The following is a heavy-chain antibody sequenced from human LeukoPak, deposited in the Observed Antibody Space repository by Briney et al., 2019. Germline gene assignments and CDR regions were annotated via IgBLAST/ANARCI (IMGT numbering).Heavy chain of an antibody. V-gene: IGHV4-34*01. D-gene: IGHD5-18*01. CDR3: ARGFGYSYGTVHYYYMDV. J-gene: IGHJ6*03. Sequence: SETLSLTCAVYGGSFSGYYWSWIRQPPGKGLEWIGEINHSGSTNYNPSLKSRVTISVDTSKNQFSLKLSSVTAADTAVYYCARGFGYSYGTVHYYYMDVWGKGTTVTVSS. CDR2: INHSGST. CDR1: GGSFSGYY.